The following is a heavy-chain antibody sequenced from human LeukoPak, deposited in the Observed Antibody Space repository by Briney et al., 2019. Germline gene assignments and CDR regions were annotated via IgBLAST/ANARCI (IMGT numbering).Heavy chain of an antibody. V-gene: IGHV4-4*07. CDR2: IYSSKSS. Sequence: SETLSLTCTVSGVSISSYDWTWIRQPAGKGLEWIGLIYSSKSSNYNPSLKSRPTMLEDTTKNQFFLKLSSVTAADTAVYFCARGEVYGSGRYYHYYMDVWGKGTTVTVSS. CDR3: ARGEVYGSGRYYHYYMDV. CDR1: GVSISSYD. J-gene: IGHJ6*03. D-gene: IGHD3-10*01.